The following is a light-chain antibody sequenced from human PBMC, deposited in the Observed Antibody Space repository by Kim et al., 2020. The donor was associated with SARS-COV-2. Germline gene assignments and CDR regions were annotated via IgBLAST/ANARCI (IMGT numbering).Light chain of an antibody. CDR2: EDN. J-gene: IGLJ3*02. Sequence: KTVNISCTRSSGSIASNYVQWYQQRPGSAPTTVIYEDNQRPSGVPDRFSGSIDSSSNSASLTISGLKTEDEADYYCQSYDSSNSWVFGGGTQLTVL. CDR1: SGSIASNY. CDR3: QSYDSSNSWV. V-gene: IGLV6-57*03.